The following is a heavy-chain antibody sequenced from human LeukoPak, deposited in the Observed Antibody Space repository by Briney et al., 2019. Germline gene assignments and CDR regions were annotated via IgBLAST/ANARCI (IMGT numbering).Heavy chain of an antibody. J-gene: IGHJ4*02. Sequence: SETLSLTCTVSGGSISSSSYSWGWIRQPPGKGLEWIGSIYYSGSTYYNPSLKSRVTISVDTSKNQFSLKLSSVTAADTAVYYCARHRRGELLIDYWGQGTLVTVSS. CDR1: GGSISSSSYS. CDR3: ARHRRGELLIDY. CDR2: IYYSGST. V-gene: IGHV4-39*01. D-gene: IGHD3-10*01.